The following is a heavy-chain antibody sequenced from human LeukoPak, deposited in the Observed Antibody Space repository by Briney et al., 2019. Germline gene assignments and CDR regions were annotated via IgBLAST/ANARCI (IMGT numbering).Heavy chain of an antibody. J-gene: IGHJ4*02. V-gene: IGHV1-69*13. Sequence: SVKVSCKASGGTFSGYAISWVRQAPGQGLEWMGGIIPIFGTANYAQKFQGRVTITADESTSTAYMELSSLRSEDTAVYYCARGLPPGYCSSTSCYTPNFDYWGQGTLVTVSS. CDR2: IIPIFGTA. CDR1: GGTFSGYA. CDR3: ARGLPPGYCSSTSCYTPNFDY. D-gene: IGHD2-2*02.